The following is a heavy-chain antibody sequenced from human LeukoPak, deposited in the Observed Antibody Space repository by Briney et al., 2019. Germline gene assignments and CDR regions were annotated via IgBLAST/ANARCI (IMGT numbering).Heavy chain of an antibody. CDR2: IKPDGSEK. V-gene: IGHV3-7*01. Sequence: GWSLRLSCAASGSTFSNYWMTWVRQAPGKGLEGVANIKPDGSEKYYVDSVDVRFTISRDNAKISLYLQMNSLRVEDTAVYYCARDGVLESWISYGTYNYYYYMDGWGKGTTVTVSS. J-gene: IGHJ6*03. D-gene: IGHD3-3*01. CDR1: GSTFSNYW. CDR3: ARDGVLESWISYGTYNYYYYMDG.